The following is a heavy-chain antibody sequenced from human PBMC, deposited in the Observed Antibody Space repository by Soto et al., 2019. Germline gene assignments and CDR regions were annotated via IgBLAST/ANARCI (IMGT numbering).Heavy chain of an antibody. CDR1: GGTFSSYA. CDR3: ARDLAAYYYDSSGFAFDI. Sequence: SVKVSCKASGGTFSSYAISWVRQAPGQGLEWMGGIIPIFGTANYAQKFQGRVTITADESTSTAYMELSSLRSEDTAVYYCARDLAAYYYDSSGFAFDIWGQGTMVTVSS. V-gene: IGHV1-69*13. J-gene: IGHJ3*02. D-gene: IGHD3-22*01. CDR2: IIPIFGTA.